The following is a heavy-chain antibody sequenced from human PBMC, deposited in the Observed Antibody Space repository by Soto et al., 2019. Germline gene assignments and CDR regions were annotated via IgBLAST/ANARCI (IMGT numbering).Heavy chain of an antibody. V-gene: IGHV3-7*01. D-gene: IGHD6-19*01. CDR2: IKQDGSEK. J-gene: IGHJ4*02. CDR3: ARRPGYSSGWFAD. Sequence: EVQLVESGGGLVQPGGSLRLSCAASGFTFSTYWMSWVRQAPGKGLEWLANIKQDGSEKYYMDSVKGRFTVSRDNAKNSLYLQMNSLRAEDTAVYYCARRPGYSSGWFADWGQGTLVTVS. CDR1: GFTFSTYW.